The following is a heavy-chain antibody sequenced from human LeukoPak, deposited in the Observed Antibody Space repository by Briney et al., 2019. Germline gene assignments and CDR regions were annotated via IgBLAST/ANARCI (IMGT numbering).Heavy chain of an antibody. CDR1: GFTFSSYG. Sequence: HPGGSLRLSCAASGFTFSSYGMHWVRQAPGKGLGWVAVISYDGSNKYYADSVKGRFTISRDNSKNTLYLQMNSLRAEDTAVYYCAKGDQILYYYDSSGPGYWGQGTLVTVSS. CDR3: AKGDQILYYYDSSGPGY. J-gene: IGHJ4*02. CDR2: ISYDGSNK. D-gene: IGHD3-22*01. V-gene: IGHV3-30*18.